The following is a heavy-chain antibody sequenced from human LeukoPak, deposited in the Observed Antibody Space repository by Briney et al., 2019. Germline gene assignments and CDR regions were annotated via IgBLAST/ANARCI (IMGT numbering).Heavy chain of an antibody. Sequence: PSETLSLTCTVSGGSISSYYWSWIRQPPGKGLEWIGYIYYSGSTNYIPSLKSRVTISVDTSKNQFSLKLSSVTAADTAVYYCAREVYYYYYMDVWGKGTTVTVSS. CDR1: GGSISSYY. V-gene: IGHV4-59*01. J-gene: IGHJ6*03. CDR2: IYYSGST. CDR3: AREVYYYYYMDV.